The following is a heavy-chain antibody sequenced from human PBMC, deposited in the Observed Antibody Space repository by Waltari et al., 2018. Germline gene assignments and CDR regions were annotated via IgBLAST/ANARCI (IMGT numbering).Heavy chain of an antibody. CDR2: IIPIFGTA. D-gene: IGHD6-19*01. J-gene: IGHJ6*02. CDR3: ARRVWYSSGWDEDYYGMDV. V-gene: IGHV1-69*01. CDR1: GGNFRSYA. Sequence: QVQLVQSGAEVKKPGSSVKVSCKASGGNFRSYAISWVRQDPGPGLEGMGGIIPIFGTANYAQKFQGRVTITADESTSTAYMELSSLRSEDTAVYYCARRVWYSSGWDEDYYGMDVWGQGTTVTVSS.